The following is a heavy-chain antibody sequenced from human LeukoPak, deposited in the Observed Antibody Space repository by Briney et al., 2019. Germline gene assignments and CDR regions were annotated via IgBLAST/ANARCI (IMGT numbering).Heavy chain of an antibody. V-gene: IGHV1-24*01. CDR2: FDPEDGET. J-gene: IGHJ4*02. CDR3: AAELSSGYYSLYYFDY. CDR1: GYTLTELS. Sequence: ASVKVSCKVSGYTLTELSMHWVRQAPGKGLEWMGGFDPEDGETIYAQKFQGRVTMTEDTSTDTAYMELSSLRSEDTAVYYCAAELSSGYYSLYYFDYWGQGTLVTVSS. D-gene: IGHD3-22*01.